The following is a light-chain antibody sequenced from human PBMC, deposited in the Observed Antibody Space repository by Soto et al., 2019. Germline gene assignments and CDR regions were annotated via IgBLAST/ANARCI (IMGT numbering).Light chain of an antibody. J-gene: IGKJ5*01. CDR2: GTS. Sequence: EIVLSQSPAPLSLSPGERATLSCRASQGVSGNYLAWYRQKPGQAPRLLIYGTSSRATGIPDRFSGSGSGTDFTLTISSLEPDDFAVYYCQQYGSSSVTFGQGTRLDIK. CDR3: QQYGSSSVT. V-gene: IGKV3-20*01. CDR1: QGVSGNY.